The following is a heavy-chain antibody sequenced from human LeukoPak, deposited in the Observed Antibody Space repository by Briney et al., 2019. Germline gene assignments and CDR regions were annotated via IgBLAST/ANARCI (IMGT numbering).Heavy chain of an antibody. D-gene: IGHD3-3*01. CDR2: INPNSGGT. CDR3: ARDSPSDFWSGYYPYYYGMDV. V-gene: IGHV1-2*02. Sequence: AASVKVSCKASGYTFTGYYMHWVRQAPGQGLEWMGWINPNSGGTNYAQKFQGRVTMTRDTSISTAYMELSRLRSDDTAVYYCARDSPSDFWSGYYPYYYGMDVWGQGTTVTVSS. CDR1: GYTFTGYY. J-gene: IGHJ6*02.